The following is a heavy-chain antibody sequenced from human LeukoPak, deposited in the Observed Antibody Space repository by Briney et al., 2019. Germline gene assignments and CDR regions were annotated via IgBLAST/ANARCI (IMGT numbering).Heavy chain of an antibody. CDR2: ISYDGSHK. CDR3: ARENYGDYYFDY. V-gene: IGHV3-30-3*01. Sequence: GGSLRLSCAASGFTFRNYAMHWVRQAPGKGLEWEAVISYDGSHKYYADSVRGRFTISRDNSKNTLYLQMNSLRAEDTAVYYCARENYGDYYFDYWGQGTLVTVSS. J-gene: IGHJ4*02. CDR1: GFTFRNYA. D-gene: IGHD4-17*01.